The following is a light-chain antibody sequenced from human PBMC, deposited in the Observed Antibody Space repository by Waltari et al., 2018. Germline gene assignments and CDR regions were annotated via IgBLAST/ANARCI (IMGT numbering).Light chain of an antibody. Sequence: QSALTQPASVSGSPGQSVSISCTGTSNDVGGYGYVSWYQQYSGKAPKLMIYEVPYRPSGISTRFSGSKSGNTASLTISGLQAEDEAVYYCSSHTSTVPHVFGTGTKVTVV. CDR3: SSHTSTVPHV. V-gene: IGLV2-14*01. J-gene: IGLJ1*01. CDR1: SNDVGGYGY. CDR2: EVP.